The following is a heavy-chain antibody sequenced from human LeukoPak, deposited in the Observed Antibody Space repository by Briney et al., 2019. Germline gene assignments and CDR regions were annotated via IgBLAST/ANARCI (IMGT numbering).Heavy chain of an antibody. CDR3: ARVKYYDFWSGIYYYYYYYMDV. V-gene: IGHV4-34*01. CDR1: GGSFSGYY. CDR2: INHSGST. D-gene: IGHD3-3*01. J-gene: IGHJ6*03. Sequence: SETLSLTCVVYGGSFSGYYWSWIRQPPGKGLEWIGEINHSGSTNYNPSLKSRVTISVDTSKNQFSLKLSSVTAADTAVYYCARVKYYDFWSGIYYYYYYYMDVWGKGTTVTVSS.